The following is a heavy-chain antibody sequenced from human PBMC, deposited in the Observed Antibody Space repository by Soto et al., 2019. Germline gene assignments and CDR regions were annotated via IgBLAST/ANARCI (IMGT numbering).Heavy chain of an antibody. J-gene: IGHJ4*02. CDR1: GGTFSSYA. Sequence: QVQLVQSGAEVKKPGSSVKVSCKASGGTFSSYAISWVRQAPGQGLEWMGGIIPIFGTANYAQKFQGRVTITADGPTSTAYRELSSLRSEDTAVDYCARTRYYGSGSYYNPFYGWGQGTLVTVSS. V-gene: IGHV1-69*01. D-gene: IGHD3-10*01. CDR2: IIPIFGTA. CDR3: ARTRYYGSGSYYNPFYG.